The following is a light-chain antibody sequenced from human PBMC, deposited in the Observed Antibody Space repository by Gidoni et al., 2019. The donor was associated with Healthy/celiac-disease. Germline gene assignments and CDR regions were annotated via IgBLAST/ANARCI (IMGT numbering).Light chain of an antibody. CDR3: NSRDSSGNVV. CDR1: SLRSYY. V-gene: IGLV3-19*01. Sequence: SSELTQDTAVYVALGKKVSITCQGDSLRSYYASWYQQKPGQAHLLFIYGKNNRPPGIPDRFSGSSSGNTASLTITGAQAEDEADYYCNSRDSSGNVVFGGGTKLTVL. CDR2: GKN. J-gene: IGLJ2*01.